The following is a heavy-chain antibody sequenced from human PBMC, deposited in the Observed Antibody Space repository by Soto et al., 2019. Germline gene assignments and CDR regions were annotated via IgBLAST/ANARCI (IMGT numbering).Heavy chain of an antibody. D-gene: IGHD2-15*01. Sequence: PGGSLRLSCAASGFTFSSYAMSWVRQAPGKGLEWVSDITGSGGSTNHADSVKGRFTISRDNTKNSVYLQMNSLRGDDTAVYYCCRGSGSFDSWGQGTPVTVSS. CDR3: CRGSGSFDS. CDR1: GFTFSSYA. J-gene: IGHJ4*02. V-gene: IGHV3-23*01. CDR2: ITGSGGST.